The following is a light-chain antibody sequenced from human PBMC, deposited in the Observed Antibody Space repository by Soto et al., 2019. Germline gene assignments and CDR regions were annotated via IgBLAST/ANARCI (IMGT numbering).Light chain of an antibody. CDR3: HQYAGSRWT. J-gene: IGKJ1*01. V-gene: IGKV3-20*01. CDR1: QSVARAY. CDR2: DAS. Sequence: EIVLTQSPGTLSLSPGETATLSCSASQSVARAYLAWYQHRPGQAPRLLIYDASSRATGIADRSTGRGSGTDFTLTINRLAPEDFAVYYCHQYAGSRWTFGQGTKVE.